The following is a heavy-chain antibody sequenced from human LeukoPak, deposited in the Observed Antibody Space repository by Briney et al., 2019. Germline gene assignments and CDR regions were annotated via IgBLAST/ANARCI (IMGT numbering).Heavy chain of an antibody. CDR3: ARDWGYCTNGVCYAFDH. CDR2: IYHSGST. V-gene: IGHV4-38-2*02. CDR1: GFTFSNAW. D-gene: IGHD2-8*01. Sequence: GSLRLSCAASGFTFSNAWMSWVRQPPGKGLEWIGSIYHSGSTRYNPSLKSRVTISVDTSKNHFSLRLSSVTAADTAVYYCARDWGYCTNGVCYAFDHWGQGTLVTVSS. J-gene: IGHJ4*02.